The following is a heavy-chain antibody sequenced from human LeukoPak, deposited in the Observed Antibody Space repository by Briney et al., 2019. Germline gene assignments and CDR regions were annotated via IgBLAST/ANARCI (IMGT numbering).Heavy chain of an antibody. Sequence: PSETLSLTCTVSGGSISSGDYYWSWIRQPPGKGLEWIGYIYYSGSTYYNPSLKSRVTISVDTSKNQFSLKLSSVTAADTAVYYCASGFLEWLFDYWGQGTLVTVSS. CDR3: ASGFLEWLFDY. CDR1: GGSISSGDYY. V-gene: IGHV4-30-4*08. D-gene: IGHD3-3*01. CDR2: IYYSGST. J-gene: IGHJ4*02.